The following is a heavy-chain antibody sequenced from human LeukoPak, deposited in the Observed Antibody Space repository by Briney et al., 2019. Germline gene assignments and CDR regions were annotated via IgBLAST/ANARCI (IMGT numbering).Heavy chain of an antibody. V-gene: IGHV4-34*01. J-gene: IGHJ4*02. CDR2: INHSGST. Sequence: SETLSLTCAVYGVSFSGYYWSWIRQPPGKGLEWIGEINHSGSTNYNPSLKSRVTISVDTSKNQFSLKLSSVTAADTAVHYCARGSVYYGSGSYDYWGQGTLVTVSS. D-gene: IGHD3-10*01. CDR1: GVSFSGYY. CDR3: ARGSVYYGSGSYDY.